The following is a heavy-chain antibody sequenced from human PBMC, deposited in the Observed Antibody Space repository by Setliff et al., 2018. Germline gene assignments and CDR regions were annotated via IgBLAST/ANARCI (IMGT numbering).Heavy chain of an antibody. D-gene: IGHD2-2*02. V-gene: IGHV1-2*02. CDR1: GNRFTDYN. CDR3: AREGVDTRSSTDYRYYCTTDRAACSGSSCYNGLDV. J-gene: IGHJ3*01. CDR2: INPDSGDT. Sequence: ASVKVSCKASGNRFTDYNLHWVRQAPGQGLEWMGWINPDSGDTHSAQKFQGRVTMTRDTSISTAYLDLSRLTSDDTAVYYCAREGVDTRSSTDYRYYCTTDRAACSGSSCYNGLDVWGQGTMVTVSS.